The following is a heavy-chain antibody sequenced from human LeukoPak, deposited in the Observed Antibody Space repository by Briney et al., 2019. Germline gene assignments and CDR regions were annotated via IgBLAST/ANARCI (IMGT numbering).Heavy chain of an antibody. V-gene: IGHV4-4*07. J-gene: IGHJ6*03. Sequence: SETLSLTCAVYGGSFSGYYWSWIRQPAGKGLEWIGRIYTTGSTNYNPSLKSRVTISVDTSKNQFSLKLSSVTAADTAVYYCARDWLDDYYYMDVWGKGTTVTVSS. CDR1: GGSFSGYY. CDR3: ARDWLDDYYYMDV. CDR2: IYTTGST. D-gene: IGHD3-9*01.